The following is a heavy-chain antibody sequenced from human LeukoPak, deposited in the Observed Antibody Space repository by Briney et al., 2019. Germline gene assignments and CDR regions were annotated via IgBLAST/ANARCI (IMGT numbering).Heavy chain of an antibody. V-gene: IGHV4-39*02. CDR1: GGSISSSSYY. D-gene: IGHD1-7*01. J-gene: IGHJ5*02. CDR3: ARDRRTGATSPKFDP. CDR2: VYYSGST. Sequence: TLSLTCTVSGGSISSSSYYWGWNRQPPGKGLEWIGSVYYSGSTYYNPSLKSRVTISVDTSKNQFSLKLSSVTAADTAVYYSARDRRTGATSPKFDPWGQGTLVSVSS.